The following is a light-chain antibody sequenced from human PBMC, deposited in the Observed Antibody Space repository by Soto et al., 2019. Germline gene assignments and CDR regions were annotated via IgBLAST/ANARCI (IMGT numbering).Light chain of an antibody. CDR2: AAS. V-gene: IGKV1-39*01. CDR1: QTIRTY. CDR3: QQSYSAPPT. J-gene: IGKJ1*01. Sequence: DIQMTQSPSSLSASVGDRVTITCRASQTIRTYLNWYQQKPGKGPNLLIYAASSLQSGVPSRFSGSGSGTDFTLTISNLQPEDFATYYCQQSYSAPPTFGQGIKVEIK.